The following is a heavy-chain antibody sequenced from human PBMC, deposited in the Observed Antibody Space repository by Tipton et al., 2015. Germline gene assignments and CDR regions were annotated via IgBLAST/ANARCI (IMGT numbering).Heavy chain of an antibody. CDR1: GGSVSSGSYY. Sequence: TLSLTCTVSGGSVSSGSYYWSWIRQPPGKGLEWIGDIYYTGSTNYNPSLKSRGTISVDTSKNQFSLKLSSVTAADTAVYYCARAPSFYDFWSGSYYGAAFDIWGQGTMVTVSS. CDR3: ARAPSFYDFWSGSYYGAAFDI. CDR2: IYYTGST. J-gene: IGHJ3*02. D-gene: IGHD3-3*01. V-gene: IGHV4-31*03.